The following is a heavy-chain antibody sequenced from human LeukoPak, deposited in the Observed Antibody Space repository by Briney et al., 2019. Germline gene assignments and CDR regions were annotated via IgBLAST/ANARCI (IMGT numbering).Heavy chain of an antibody. J-gene: IGHJ3*02. CDR2: IYASGST. D-gene: IGHD3-22*01. V-gene: IGHV4-4*07. CDR1: GGSISSYY. Sequence: SETLSLTCTVSGGSISSYYWSWIRQPAGKGLEWIGRIYASGSTYYNPSLKSRVTMSVDTSKNQFSLKLSSVTAADTAVYYCARDQTYYDSSGYSLYAFDIWGQGTMVTVS. CDR3: ARDQTYYDSSGYSLYAFDI.